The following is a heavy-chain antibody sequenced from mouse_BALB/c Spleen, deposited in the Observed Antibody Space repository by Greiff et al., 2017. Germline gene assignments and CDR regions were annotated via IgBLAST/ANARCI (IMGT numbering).Heavy chain of an antibody. CDR3: ARMITWYFDV. CDR2: ISYSGST. Sequence: DVQLQESGPGLVKPSQSLSLTCTVTGYSITSDYAWNWIRQFPGNKLEWMGYISYSGSTSYNPSLKSRISITRDTSNNQFFLQLNSVTTEDTATYYCARMITWYFDVWGAGTTVTVSS. V-gene: IGHV3-2*02. D-gene: IGHD2-4*01. CDR1: GYSITSDYA. J-gene: IGHJ1*01.